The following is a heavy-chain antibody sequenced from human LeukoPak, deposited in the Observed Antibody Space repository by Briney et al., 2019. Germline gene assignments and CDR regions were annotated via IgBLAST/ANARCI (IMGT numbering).Heavy chain of an antibody. CDR2: IIPIFGTA. CDR1: GYTFTSYG. CDR3: ARDKSLGSGWYD. D-gene: IGHD6-19*01. J-gene: IGHJ4*02. Sequence: GASVKVSCKASGYTFTSYGISWVRQAPGQGLEWMGGIIPIFGTANYAQKFQGRVTITADESTSTAYMELSSLRSEDTAVYYCARDKSLGSGWYDWGQGTLVTVSS. V-gene: IGHV1-69*13.